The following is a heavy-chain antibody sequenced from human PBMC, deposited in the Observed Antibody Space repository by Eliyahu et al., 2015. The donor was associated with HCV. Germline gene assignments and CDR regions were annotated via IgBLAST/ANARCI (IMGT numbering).Heavy chain of an antibody. V-gene: IGHV3-64*03. D-gene: IGHD1-14*01. Sequence: VSGKGRFTISRDNSKSTLFLQMNSLRGDDTAVYYCVKETTDFQYWGQGALVTVSS. J-gene: IGHJ4*02. CDR3: VKETTDFQY.